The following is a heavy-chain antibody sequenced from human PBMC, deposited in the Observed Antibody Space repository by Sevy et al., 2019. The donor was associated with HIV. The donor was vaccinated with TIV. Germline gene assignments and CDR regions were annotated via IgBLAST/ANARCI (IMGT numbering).Heavy chain of an antibody. CDR2: IKQDGSVK. CDR3: VRAIAADGSF. D-gene: IGHD6-13*01. CDR1: GFTLNNYG. Sequence: GGSLRLSCAASGFTLNNYGMNWVRQAPGKGLEWVANIKQDGSVKYYVDAVKGHFTISRDNAGNLVFLQMNSLRVEDTALYYCVRAIAADGSFWGQGTLVTVSS. V-gene: IGHV3-7*01. J-gene: IGHJ4*02.